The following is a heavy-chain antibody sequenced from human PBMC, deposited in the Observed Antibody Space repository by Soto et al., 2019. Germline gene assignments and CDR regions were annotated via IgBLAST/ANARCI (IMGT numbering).Heavy chain of an antibody. V-gene: IGHV4-4*02. D-gene: IGHD1-26*01. Sequence: SETLSLTCAVSGGSISSSNWWSWVRQPPGEGLEWIGEIYHSGSTNYNPSLKSRVTISVDTSKNQFSLKLSSVTAADTAVYYCARRYGGNLDYWGQGTLVTVS. CDR2: IYHSGST. J-gene: IGHJ4*02. CDR1: GGSISSSNW. CDR3: ARRYGGNLDY.